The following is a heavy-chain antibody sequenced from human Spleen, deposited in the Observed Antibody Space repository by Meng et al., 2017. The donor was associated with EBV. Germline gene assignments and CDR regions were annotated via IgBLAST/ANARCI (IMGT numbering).Heavy chain of an antibody. CDR1: GFTLRGSA. V-gene: IGHV3-30-3*01. CDR3: LIGGYGDLDDN. CDR2: ISYDGSNK. Sequence: VEVVEPGGGLFLPWGSLGLSCAASGFTLRGSAMHWVRQGSGKGLEWVAVISYDGSNKYCADSVKGRFTISRDNSKNTLYLQMNSLRAEDTAVYYCLIGGYGDLDDNWGQGTLVTVSS. D-gene: IGHD4-17*01. J-gene: IGHJ4*02.